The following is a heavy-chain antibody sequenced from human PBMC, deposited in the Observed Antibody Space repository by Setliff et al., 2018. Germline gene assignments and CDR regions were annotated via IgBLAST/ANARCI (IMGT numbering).Heavy chain of an antibody. CDR1: GGTFSSYA. D-gene: IGHD4-17*01. CDR3: ARGPSPTVTPSRLIYFYHMDV. J-gene: IGHJ6*03. V-gene: IGHV1-69*13. Sequence: GASVKVSCKASGGTFSSYAISWVRQAPGQGLEWMGGIIPIFGTANYAQKFQGRVTITADQSTTTVYMELSSLRFDDTALYYCARGPSPTVTPSRLIYFYHMDVWGTGTTVTVSS. CDR2: IIPIFGTA.